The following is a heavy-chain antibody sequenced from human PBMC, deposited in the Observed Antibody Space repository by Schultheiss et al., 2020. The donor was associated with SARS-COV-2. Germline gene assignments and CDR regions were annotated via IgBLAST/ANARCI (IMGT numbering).Heavy chain of an antibody. CDR1: GGSISSYY. Sequence: SETLSLTCTVSGGSISSYYWSWIRQPPGKGLEWIGYIFYSGSTNYNPSLKSRVTISVDTSKNQFSLKLNSLTAADTAVYYCARSWSVVSGTFTDYWGQGTLVTVSS. J-gene: IGHJ4*02. CDR2: IFYSGST. V-gene: IGHV4-59*01. D-gene: IGHD6-19*01. CDR3: ARSWSVVSGTFTDY.